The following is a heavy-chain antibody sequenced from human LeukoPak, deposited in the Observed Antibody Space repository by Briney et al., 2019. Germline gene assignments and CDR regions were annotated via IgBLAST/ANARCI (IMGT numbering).Heavy chain of an antibody. J-gene: IGHJ4*02. CDR2: IYYSGST. Sequence: PSETLSLTCAVYGGSFSSYYWGWLRQPPGKGLEWIGSIYYSGSTYYNPSLKSRVTISVDTSKNQFSLRLSSVTAADTAVYYCARLGWGIVGATPYFDYWGQGTLVTVSS. CDR3: ARLGWGIVGATPYFDY. D-gene: IGHD1-26*01. CDR1: GGSFSSYY. V-gene: IGHV4-39*01.